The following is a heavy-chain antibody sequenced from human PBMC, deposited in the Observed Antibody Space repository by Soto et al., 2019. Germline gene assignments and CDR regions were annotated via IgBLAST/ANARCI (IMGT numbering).Heavy chain of an antibody. V-gene: IGHV3-9*01. CDR1: GFTFDDYA. CDR2: ISWNSGSI. D-gene: IGHD3-3*01. CDR3: AKGQFWKDYYYYYMDV. Sequence: EVQLVESGGGLVQPGRSLRLSCAASGFTFDDYAMHWVRQAPGKGLEWVSGISWNSGSIGYADSVKGRFTISRDNAKNSLYLQMNSLRAEDTVLYYCAKGQFWKDYYYYYMDVWGKGTTVTLSS. J-gene: IGHJ6*03.